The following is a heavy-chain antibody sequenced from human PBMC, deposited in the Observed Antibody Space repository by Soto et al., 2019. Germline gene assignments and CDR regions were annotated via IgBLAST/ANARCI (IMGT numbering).Heavy chain of an antibody. Sequence: ASVKDSCKEPGYSVTSNGISWVRQAPGQGLEGMGWISAYNGNTNYEQKLQDRDTMTTDTSTSTAYMELRSLRSDDTAVYYCARVNEQLLEDFDYWVQGTLVTVSS. J-gene: IGHJ4*02. CDR2: ISAYNGNT. CDR1: GYSVTSNG. V-gene: IGHV1-18*04. CDR3: ARVNEQLLEDFDY. D-gene: IGHD6-13*01.